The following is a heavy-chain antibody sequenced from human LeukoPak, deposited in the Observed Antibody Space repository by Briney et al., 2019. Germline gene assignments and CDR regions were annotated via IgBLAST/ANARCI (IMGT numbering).Heavy chain of an antibody. V-gene: IGHV3-33*01. CDR3: AREDSSGAFDI. D-gene: IGHD3-22*01. Sequence: GGSQRLSCAASGFTFRSYDMHWVRQAPGKGLEWVAVVWYDESNKYYVDSEKGRFTISRDNSKNTLYLQMNSLRVEDTALYYCAREDSSGAFDIWGQGTMVSVSS. J-gene: IGHJ3*02. CDR1: GFTFRSYD. CDR2: VWYDESNK.